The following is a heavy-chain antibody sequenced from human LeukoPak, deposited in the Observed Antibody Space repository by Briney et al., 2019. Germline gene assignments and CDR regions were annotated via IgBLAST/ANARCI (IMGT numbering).Heavy chain of an antibody. CDR1: GFTFSSYD. D-gene: IGHD5-24*01. J-gene: IGHJ4*02. V-gene: IGHV3-23*01. Sequence: PGRSLRLSCAASGFTFSSYDMHWVRQAPGRGLEWVSAISDSGDSTYYADSVKGRFTVSRDNSKNTLYLQMNSLRAEDTAVYYCAKKMTITGWLYYFDYWGQGTLVTVSS. CDR2: ISDSGDST. CDR3: AKKMTITGWLYYFDY.